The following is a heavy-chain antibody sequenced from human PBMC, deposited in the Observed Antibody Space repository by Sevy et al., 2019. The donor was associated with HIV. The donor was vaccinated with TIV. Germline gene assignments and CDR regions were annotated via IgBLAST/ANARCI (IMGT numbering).Heavy chain of an antibody. CDR3: VRHRSVGPTTRFDS. CDR2: IYFSGRT. J-gene: IGHJ4*02. D-gene: IGHD1-26*01. V-gene: IGHV4-39*01. CDR1: GGSISSSSYF. Sequence: SETLSLTCTVSGGSISSSSYFWGWIRQPPGKGLEWIASIYFSGRTYDNPSLKSRVTISVDTSKNQFSLKVNSVTAADTAVYYCVRHRSVGPTTRFDSWGQGTLVTVSS.